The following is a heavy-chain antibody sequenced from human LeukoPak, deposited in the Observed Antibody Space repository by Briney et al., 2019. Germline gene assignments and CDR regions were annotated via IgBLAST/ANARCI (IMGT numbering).Heavy chain of an antibody. Sequence: PGGSLRLSCAASGFTFSSYGMLWVRQAPGKGLEWVAVIWYDGSNKYYADSVKGRFTISRDNSKNTLYLQMNSLRAEDTAVYYCARDMEGYCSGASCYMYFWGQGTLVTVSS. D-gene: IGHD2-15*01. J-gene: IGHJ4*02. CDR2: IWYDGSNK. CDR1: GFTFSSYG. V-gene: IGHV3-33*01. CDR3: ARDMEGYCSGASCYMYF.